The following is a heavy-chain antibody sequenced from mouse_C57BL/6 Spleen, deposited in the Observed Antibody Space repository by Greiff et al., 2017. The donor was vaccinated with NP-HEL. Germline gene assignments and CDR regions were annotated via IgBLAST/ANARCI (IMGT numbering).Heavy chain of an antibody. CDR3: ARSSYYFAY. V-gene: IGHV1-20*01. CDR2: INPYNGDT. CDR1: GYSFTGYF. J-gene: IGHJ2*01. Sequence: VQLQQSGPELVKPGDSVKISCKASGYSFTGYFMNWVMQSHGQSLEWIGRINPYNGDTFYNPKFKGKATLTVDKSSSTAHLQLRSLTSEDSAVYYCARSSYYFAYWGQGTTLTVSS.